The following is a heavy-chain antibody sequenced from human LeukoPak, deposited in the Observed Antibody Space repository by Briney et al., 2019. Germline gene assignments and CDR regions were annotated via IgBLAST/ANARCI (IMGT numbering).Heavy chain of an antibody. CDR2: VYYNGDS. CDR1: GDSISAYY. CDR3: ARAHGNNWHFDC. Sequence: SETLSLTCTVSGDSISAYYWSWIRQPPGKGLEWIGYVYYNGDSDYNPSLKSRVSILLDTSNNQLSLKLNSVTAADTAVYYCARAHGNNWHFDCWGQGTLVTVSS. D-gene: IGHD1-1*01. V-gene: IGHV4-59*01. J-gene: IGHJ4*02.